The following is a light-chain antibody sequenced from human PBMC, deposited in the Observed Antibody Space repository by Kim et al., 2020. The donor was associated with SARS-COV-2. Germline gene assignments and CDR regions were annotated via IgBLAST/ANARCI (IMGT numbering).Light chain of an antibody. CDR2: RNN. CDR3: SAWDSSLHAWV. J-gene: IGLJ3*02. V-gene: IGLV10-54*01. Sequence: TATLTCTGNSNNVAYQGAVWLQQHQGHPPKLLSSRNNNRPSGISERFSASRSGNTASLTITGLQPEDEADYYCSAWDSSLHAWVFGGGTQLTVL. CDR1: SNNVAYQG.